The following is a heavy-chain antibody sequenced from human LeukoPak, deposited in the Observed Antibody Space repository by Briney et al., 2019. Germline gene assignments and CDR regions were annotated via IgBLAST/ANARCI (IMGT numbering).Heavy chain of an antibody. J-gene: IGHJ5*02. CDR3: AKGSRTTVNP. CDR1: GFTFSSYG. Sequence: GGSLRLSCAASGFTFSSYGMHWVRQAPGKGLEWVAFIRYDGSNKYYADSVKGRFTISRDNSKNTLYLQMNGLRAEDTAVYYCAKGSRTTVNPWGQGTLVTVSS. V-gene: IGHV3-30*02. CDR2: IRYDGSNK. D-gene: IGHD4-17*01.